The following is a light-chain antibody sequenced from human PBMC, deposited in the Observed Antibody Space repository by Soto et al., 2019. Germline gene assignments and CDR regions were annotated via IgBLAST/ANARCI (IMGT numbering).Light chain of an antibody. CDR1: SSDVDDYRY. V-gene: IGLV2-11*01. Sequence: QSALAQPRSVSGSPGQLLTISCTGTSSDVDDYRYVSWYQQYPGKAPKLVIYDGTKRPSGVPDRFSGSNSGNTASLTISGLQAEDEADYYCCSYVTTPEIFGTGTRSPS. J-gene: IGLJ1*01. CDR2: DGT. CDR3: CSYVTTPEI.